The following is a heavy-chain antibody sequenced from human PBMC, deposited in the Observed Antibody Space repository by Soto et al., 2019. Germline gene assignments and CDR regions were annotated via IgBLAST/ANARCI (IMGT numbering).Heavy chain of an antibody. D-gene: IGHD2-2*02. CDR1: GGPISSGDYY. V-gene: IGHV4-30-4*01. Sequence: SETLSLTCTVSGGPISSGDYYWSWIRQPPGKGLEWIGYIYYSGSTYYNPSLKSRVTISVDTSKNQFSLKLSSVTAADTAVYYCARWRLSGYCSSTSCYTQGVYGMDVWGQGTTVTVSS. CDR2: IYYSGST. CDR3: ARWRLSGYCSSTSCYTQGVYGMDV. J-gene: IGHJ6*02.